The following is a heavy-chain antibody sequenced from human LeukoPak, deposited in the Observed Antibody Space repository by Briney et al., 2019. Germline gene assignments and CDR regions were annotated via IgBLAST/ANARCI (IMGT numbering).Heavy chain of an antibody. V-gene: IGHV1-2*02. D-gene: IGHD2-2*01. J-gene: IGHJ4*02. CDR1: GYTFTGYY. CDR3: ARSVVVPAAQRYFDY. CDR2: INPNSGGT. Sequence: ASVKVSFKASGYTFTGYYMHWVRQAPGQGLEWMGWINPNSGGTNYAQKFQGRVTMTRDTSISTAYMELSRLRSDDTAVYYCARSVVVPAAQRYFDYWGQGTLVTVSS.